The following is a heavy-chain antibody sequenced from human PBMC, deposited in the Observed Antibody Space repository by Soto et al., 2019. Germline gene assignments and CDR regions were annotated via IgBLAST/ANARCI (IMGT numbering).Heavy chain of an antibody. V-gene: IGHV1-69*06. CDR1: GGTLSSYA. D-gene: IGHD6-13*01. Sequence: QVQLVQSGAEVKKPGSSVKVSCKASGGTLSSYAISWVRQAPGQGLEWMGRIIPIFGTANYAQKCQGRVTITADKSTSTAYVELSSLRSDDTAVYCWASATYEYSSSWYGFYWGQGTVVSVSS. CDR3: ASATYEYSSSWYGFY. J-gene: IGHJ4*02. CDR2: IIPIFGTA.